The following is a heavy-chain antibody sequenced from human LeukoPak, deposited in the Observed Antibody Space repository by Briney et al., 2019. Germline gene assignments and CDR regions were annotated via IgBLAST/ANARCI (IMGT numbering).Heavy chain of an antibody. V-gene: IGHV3-30*02. CDR1: NFTFGSYG. CDR2: ISYDGSDK. J-gene: IGHJ4*02. D-gene: IGHD2-2*01. Sequence: GGSLRLSCAASNFTFGSYGMNWVRHVPGKGLEWVAYISYDGSDKYYTDSVKGRFTISRDNAKNTLYLQMNSLRVEDTAMYYCAKDQCSTSSWHACRFFDYWGQGSLVTVSS. CDR3: AKDQCSTSSWHACRFFDY.